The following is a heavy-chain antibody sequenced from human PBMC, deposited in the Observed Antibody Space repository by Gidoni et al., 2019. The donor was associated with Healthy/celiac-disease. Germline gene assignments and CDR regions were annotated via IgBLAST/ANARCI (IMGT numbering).Heavy chain of an antibody. D-gene: IGHD1-1*01. CDR1: GYSFTSYW. V-gene: IGHV5-10-1*03. J-gene: IGHJ6*03. CDR2: IDPSDSYT. CDR3: ARHNWNLGNYYYYYYMDV. Sequence: EVQLVQSGAEVKKPGESLRISCKGSGYSFTSYWISWVRQMPGKGLEWMGRIDPSDSYTNYSPSFQGHVTISADKSISTAYLQWSSLKASDTAMYYCARHNWNLGNYYYYYYMDVWGKGTTVTVSS.